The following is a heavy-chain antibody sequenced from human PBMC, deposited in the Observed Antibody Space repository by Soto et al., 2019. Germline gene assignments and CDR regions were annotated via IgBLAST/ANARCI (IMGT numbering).Heavy chain of an antibody. V-gene: IGHV4-4*02. D-gene: IGHD6-25*01. Sequence: SETLSLTFAVSGDSIRSDKWWSWVRQPPGKGLEWIGEVHHSGNSNYNPSLKSRVIISVDKPKNQFSLNLSSVTDADTAVYYCARGERQQQRDYWGQGTLVTVS. CDR1: GDSIRSDKW. J-gene: IGHJ4*02. CDR3: ARGERQQQRDY. CDR2: VHHSGNS.